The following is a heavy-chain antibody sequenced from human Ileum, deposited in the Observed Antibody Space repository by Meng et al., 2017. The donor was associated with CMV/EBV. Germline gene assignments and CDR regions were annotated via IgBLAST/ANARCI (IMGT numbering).Heavy chain of an antibody. CDR3: ARIAWNVAAF. CDR1: GDIVSSNSAA. J-gene: IGHJ4*02. CDR2: TYYRSKGYN. D-gene: IGHD1-1*01. V-gene: IGHV6-1*01. Sequence: CDISGDIVSSNSAAWSWSMQSPSRGLEWRGRTYYRSKGYNDYAASVESRITINPDTSKNQFSLQLNSVTPDDTAVYDCARIAWNVAAFWGQGTLVTVSS.